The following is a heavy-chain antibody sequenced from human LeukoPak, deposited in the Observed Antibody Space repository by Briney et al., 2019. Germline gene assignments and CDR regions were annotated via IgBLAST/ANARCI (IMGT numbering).Heavy chain of an antibody. CDR1: GGTFSSYA. V-gene: IGHV1-69*13. D-gene: IGHD2-15*01. CDR2: IIPTFGTA. Sequence: SVKVSCKASGGTFSSYAISWVRQAPGQGLEWMGGIIPTFGTANYAQKFQGRVTINADESTSTAYMELRSLRSEDTAVYYCAILGYCSGGSCYSTGPWGQGTLVTVSS. CDR3: AILGYCSGGSCYSTGP. J-gene: IGHJ5*02.